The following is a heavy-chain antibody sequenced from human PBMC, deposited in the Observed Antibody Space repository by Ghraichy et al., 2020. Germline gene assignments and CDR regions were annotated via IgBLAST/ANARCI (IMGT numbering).Heavy chain of an antibody. Sequence: ASVKVSCKASGYTFTSHGISWVRQAPGQGLEWMGWISAYNGNTNYAQKLQGRVTMTTDTSTSTAYMELRSLRSDDTAVYYCARVMTTTTDDVFDIWGQGTMFTFSS. CDR2: ISAYNGNT. J-gene: IGHJ3*02. CDR3: ARVMTTTTDDVFDI. CDR1: GYTFTSHG. V-gene: IGHV1-18*04. D-gene: IGHD5-24*01.